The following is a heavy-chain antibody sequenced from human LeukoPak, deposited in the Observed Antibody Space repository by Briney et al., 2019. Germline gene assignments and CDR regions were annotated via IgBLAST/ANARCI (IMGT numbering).Heavy chain of an antibody. CDR3: ARHWNRYNWNDGAFDI. CDR2: IYYSGST. Sequence: SETLSLTCTVSGGSISSSSYYWGRIRQPPGKGLVWIGSIYYSGSTYYNPALKSRVTISVDTSKNQFSLKLSSVTAADTAVYYCARHWNRYNWNDGAFDIWGQGTMVTVSS. D-gene: IGHD1-20*01. V-gene: IGHV4-39*01. J-gene: IGHJ3*02. CDR1: GGSISSSSYY.